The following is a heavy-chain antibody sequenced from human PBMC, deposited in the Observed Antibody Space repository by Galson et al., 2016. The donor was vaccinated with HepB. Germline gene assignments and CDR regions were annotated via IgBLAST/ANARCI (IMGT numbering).Heavy chain of an antibody. CDR1: GFSLSTSGMC. D-gene: IGHD3-3*01. CDR3: ARTLSDYDFWSGFYD. Sequence: PALVKPTQTLTLTCTFSGFSLSTSGMCVNWIRQPPGKALEWLARIGWNDNKYYSTSLRTRLTISKDTSKNQVVLTMTNMDPVDTATFYCARTLSDYDFWSGFYDWGQGTLVTVSS. V-gene: IGHV2-70*11. CDR2: IGWNDNK. J-gene: IGHJ4*02.